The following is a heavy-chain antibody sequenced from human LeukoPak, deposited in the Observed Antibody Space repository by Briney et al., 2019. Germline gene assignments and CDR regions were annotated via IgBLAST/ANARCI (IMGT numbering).Heavy chain of an antibody. J-gene: IGHJ4*02. CDR1: GGSISSYY. V-gene: IGHV4-59*08. D-gene: IGHD2-2*02. CDR3: ASIRPRTYFDY. CDR2: IYYSGST. Sequence: SGTLSLTCTVSGGSISSYYWSWIRQPPGKGLEWIGYIYYSGSTNYNPSLKSRVTISVDTSKNQFSLKLSSVTAADTAVYYCASIRPRTYFDYWGQGTLVTVSS.